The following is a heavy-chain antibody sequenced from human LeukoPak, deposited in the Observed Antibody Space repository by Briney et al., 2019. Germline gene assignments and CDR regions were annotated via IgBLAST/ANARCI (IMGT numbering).Heavy chain of an antibody. CDR2: INPSGGST. Sequence: ASVKVSCKASGYTFTSYYMHWVRQAPGQGLEWMGIINPSGGSTSYAQKFQGRVTMTRDTSTSTVYMELSSLRSEDTAVYYCARDAPTLDYYYYYMDVWGKGTTVTVSS. CDR3: ARDAPTLDYYYYYMDV. J-gene: IGHJ6*03. V-gene: IGHV1-46*01. CDR1: GYTFTSYY. D-gene: IGHD2-15*01.